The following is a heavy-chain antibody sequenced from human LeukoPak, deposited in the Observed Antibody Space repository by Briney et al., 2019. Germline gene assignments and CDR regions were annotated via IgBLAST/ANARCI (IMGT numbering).Heavy chain of an antibody. CDR3: ARDYCSSTSCLFDY. D-gene: IGHD2-2*01. Sequence: ASVKVSCKASGYTVTNYYMHWVRQAPGQGLEWMGIVNPSSISASYAQKFQGTVTMTRDTSISTAYVELSRLRSDDTAVYYCARDYCSSTSCLFDYWGQGTLVTVSS. J-gene: IGHJ4*02. V-gene: IGHV1-46*01. CDR1: GYTVTNYY. CDR2: VNPSSISA.